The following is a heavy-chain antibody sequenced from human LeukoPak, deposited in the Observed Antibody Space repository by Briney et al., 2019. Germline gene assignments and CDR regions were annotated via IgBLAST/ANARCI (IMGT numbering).Heavy chain of an antibody. Sequence: GGSLRLSCTASGFTFGDYAMSWFRQAPGKGLEWVGFIRSKAYGGTTEYAASVKGRFTISRDDSKSIAYLQMNSLKTEDTAVYYCTSFLEKIVVVPAAMGAVFDYWGQGTLVTVSS. CDR1: GFTFGDYA. D-gene: IGHD2-2*01. V-gene: IGHV3-49*03. J-gene: IGHJ4*02. CDR3: TSFLEKIVVVPAAMGAVFDY. CDR2: IRSKAYGGTT.